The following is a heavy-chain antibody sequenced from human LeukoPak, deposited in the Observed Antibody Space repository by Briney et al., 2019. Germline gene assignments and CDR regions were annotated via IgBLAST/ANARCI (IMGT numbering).Heavy chain of an antibody. CDR3: VKLESRDGYTYFDY. CDR1: GGSISSYY. V-gene: IGHV4-59*08. J-gene: IGHJ4*02. Sequence: PSETLPLTCTVSGGSISSYYWSGVRQPPGKGLEYIGYIQHSGSTNYNPSLKSRVTMSIDTSKNQFSLKLSSVAAADTAEYYCVKLESRDGYTYFDYWGQGTLVTVFS. D-gene: IGHD5-24*01. CDR2: IQHSGST.